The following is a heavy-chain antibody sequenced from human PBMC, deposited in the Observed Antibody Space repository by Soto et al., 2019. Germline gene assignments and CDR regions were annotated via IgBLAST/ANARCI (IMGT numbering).Heavy chain of an antibody. D-gene: IGHD6-6*01. CDR1: GGTFSSYA. CDR2: IIPIFGTA. Sequence: SVKVSCKASGGTFSSYAISWVRQAPGQGLEWMGGIIPIFGTANYAQKFQGRVTITADESTSTAYMELSSPRSEDTAVYYCARGALSIAARPGWTNFDYWGQGTLLTVSS. J-gene: IGHJ4*02. V-gene: IGHV1-69*13. CDR3: ARGALSIAARPGWTNFDY.